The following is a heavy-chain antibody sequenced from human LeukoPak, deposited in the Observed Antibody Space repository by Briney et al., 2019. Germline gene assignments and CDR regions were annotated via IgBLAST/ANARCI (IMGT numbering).Heavy chain of an antibody. CDR1: GFIFSSYG. V-gene: IGHV3-30*02. D-gene: IGHD6-6*01. Sequence: GGSLRLSCAASGFIFSSYGMHWVRQAPGKGLEWVAFIRYDGINKYYADSVKGRFTVSRDNSKNTLYLQMNSLRAEDTAVYYCAREAYSSSSGGWFDPWGQGTLVTVSS. CDR3: AREAYSSSSGGWFDP. CDR2: IRYDGINK. J-gene: IGHJ5*02.